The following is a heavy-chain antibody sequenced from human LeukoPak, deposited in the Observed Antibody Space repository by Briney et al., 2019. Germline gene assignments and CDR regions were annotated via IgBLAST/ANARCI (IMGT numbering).Heavy chain of an antibody. CDR3: AKNDYGGNPVAIDY. V-gene: IGHV3-23*01. CDR1: GFIFSSYV. Sequence: PGGSLRLSCAASGFIFSSYVMSWVRQAPGKGLEWVSVISGSGGSTYYADSVKGRFTISRDNSKNTPYLQMNSLRAEDTAAYYCAKNDYGGNPVAIDYWGQGALVTVSS. CDR2: ISGSGGST. D-gene: IGHD4-23*01. J-gene: IGHJ4*02.